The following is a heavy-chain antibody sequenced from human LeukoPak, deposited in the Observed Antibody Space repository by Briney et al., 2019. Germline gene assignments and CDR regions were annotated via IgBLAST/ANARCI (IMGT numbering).Heavy chain of an antibody. V-gene: IGHV1-18*01. CDR2: ISPYNGDT. D-gene: IGHD6-6*01. CDR3: ARDLRSSSVYYFDY. J-gene: IGHJ4*02. Sequence: ASVKVSCKASGYTFTNYGISWVRQAPGQGLEWMAWISPYNGDTNFAQKLQGRVTVTTDTSTSTAYMELRSLRSDDTAVYYCARDLRSSSVYYFDYWGQGTLVTVSS. CDR1: GYTFTNYG.